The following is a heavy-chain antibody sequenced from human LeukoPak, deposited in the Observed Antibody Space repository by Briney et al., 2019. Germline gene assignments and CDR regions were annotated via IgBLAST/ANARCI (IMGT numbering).Heavy chain of an antibody. CDR3: ARHERGNGDYFDY. V-gene: IGHV4-59*08. CDR2: IYYSGST. Sequence: PSETLSLTCAVYGGSFSGYYWRWIRQPPGKGLEWIGYIYYSGSTNYNPSLKSRVTISVDTSKNQFSLKLSSVTAADTAVYYCARHERGNGDYFDYWGQGTLVTVSS. D-gene: IGHD4-17*01. J-gene: IGHJ4*02. CDR1: GGSFSGYY.